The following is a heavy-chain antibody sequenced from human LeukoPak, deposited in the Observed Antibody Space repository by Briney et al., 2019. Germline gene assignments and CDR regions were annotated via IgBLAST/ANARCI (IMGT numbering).Heavy chain of an antibody. J-gene: IGHJ6*03. V-gene: IGHV4-61*02. CDR3: ACSAQYSYYYYRDV. D-gene: IGHD6-25*01. Sequence: PSETLSLTCTVSGGSISSGSYYWSWTRQPAGKGLEWIGRIYTSGSTNYNPSLKSRVTISVDTSKNQFSLKLSSVTAADTAVYYCACSAQYSYYYYRDVWGKGTTVTASS. CDR1: GGSISSGSYY. CDR2: IYTSGST.